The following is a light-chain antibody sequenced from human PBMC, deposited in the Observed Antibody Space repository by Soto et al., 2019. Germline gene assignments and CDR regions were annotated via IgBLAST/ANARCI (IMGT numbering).Light chain of an antibody. J-gene: IGKJ4*01. CDR3: QQCYRTLT. Sequence: DIQMTQSPSSLSASVGDRVSITCRASQSISNYLNWYQQKPGKAPRLLIYAASSLQSGVPSRFSGSGSGTDFTLTINSLQPEDFAIYYCQQCYRTLTFGGGTKVDIK. CDR2: AAS. CDR1: QSISNY. V-gene: IGKV1-39*01.